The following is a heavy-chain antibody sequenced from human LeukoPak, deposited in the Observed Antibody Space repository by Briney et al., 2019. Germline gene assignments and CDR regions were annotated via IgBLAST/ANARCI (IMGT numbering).Heavy chain of an antibody. CDR2: IYYSGST. J-gene: IGHJ4*02. Sequence: SETLSLTCTVSGGSISSYYWSWIRQPPGKGLEWIGHIYYSGSTNYNPSLKSRVTISVDTPKNQFSLRVTSVTAADTAVFYCARFGYSYGSVFDYWGQGTLVTVSS. CDR3: ARFGYSYGSVFDY. D-gene: IGHD5-18*01. V-gene: IGHV4-59*08. CDR1: GGSISSYY.